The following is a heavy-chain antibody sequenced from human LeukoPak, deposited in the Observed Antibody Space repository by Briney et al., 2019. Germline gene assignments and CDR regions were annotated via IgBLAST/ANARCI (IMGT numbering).Heavy chain of an antibody. J-gene: IGHJ6*03. V-gene: IGHV3-23*01. CDR2: SSGSGGST. CDR3: ANGLYDSSGSPNYYYYMDV. Sequence: GGSLRLSCAASGFTFSSYAMSWVRKAPGKGLEWVSASSGSGGSTYYADSVKGRFTISRDNSKNTLYLQMNSLRAEDTAVYYCANGLYDSSGSPNYYYYMDVWGKGTTVTVSS. CDR1: GFTFSSYA. D-gene: IGHD3-22*01.